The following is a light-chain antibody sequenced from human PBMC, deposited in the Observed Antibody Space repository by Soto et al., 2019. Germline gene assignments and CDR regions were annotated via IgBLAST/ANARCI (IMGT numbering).Light chain of an antibody. V-gene: IGKV2-30*01. CDR1: QSLVSSHGDTY. CDR3: MQGTHWPPFT. J-gene: IGKJ3*01. Sequence: DVVLTQSPLSLPVTLGQPAAIYCRSSQSLVSSHGDTYLNWFHQRPGQSPRRLIYDVSKRDSGVPDRFSGRGSGTDFTLKISRVEAEDVGVYYCMQGTHWPPFTFGPGTRVDFK. CDR2: DVS.